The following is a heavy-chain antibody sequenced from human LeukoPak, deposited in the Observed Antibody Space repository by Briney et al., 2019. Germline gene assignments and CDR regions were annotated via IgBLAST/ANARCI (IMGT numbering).Heavy chain of an antibody. V-gene: IGHV3-48*04. CDR1: GFTFSTYG. D-gene: IGHD6-13*01. J-gene: IGHJ4*02. CDR2: ISSSSSNI. Sequence: PGGSLRLSCVASGFTFSTYGVNWVRQAPGKGLEWISYISSSSSNIYYADSVKGRFTISRDNAKNSLYLQMNSLRAEDTAVYYCASSRYSSSLDYWGQGTLVTVSS. CDR3: ASSRYSSSLDY.